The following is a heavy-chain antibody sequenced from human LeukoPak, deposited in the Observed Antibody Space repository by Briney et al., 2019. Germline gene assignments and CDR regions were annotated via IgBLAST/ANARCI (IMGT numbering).Heavy chain of an antibody. V-gene: IGHV3-64D*09. Sequence: GGSLRLSCSASGFTSSSYAMHWVRQAPGKGLEYVSAISSNGGSTYYADSVKGRFTISRDNSKNTLYLQMSSLRAEDTAVYYCAKGHLVWELGDYFDYWGQGTLVTVSS. J-gene: IGHJ4*02. CDR1: GFTSSSYA. D-gene: IGHD1-26*01. CDR2: ISSNGGST. CDR3: AKGHLVWELGDYFDY.